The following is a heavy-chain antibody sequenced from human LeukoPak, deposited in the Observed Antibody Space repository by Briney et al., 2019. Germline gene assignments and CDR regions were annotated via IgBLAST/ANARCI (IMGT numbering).Heavy chain of an antibody. CDR2: ISAGNGNT. CDR3: ARGRWTAHTVGYYFDS. CDR1: GYTFTSYG. Sequence: GASVKVSCKASGYTFTSYGISWVRQAPGQGLEWMGWISAGNGNTKYSQEFQGRVTITRDTSTNTAYMELISLRSEDMAVYYCARGRWTAHTVGYYFDSWGQGTLVTVSS. D-gene: IGHD2-21*02. J-gene: IGHJ4*02. V-gene: IGHV1-18*03.